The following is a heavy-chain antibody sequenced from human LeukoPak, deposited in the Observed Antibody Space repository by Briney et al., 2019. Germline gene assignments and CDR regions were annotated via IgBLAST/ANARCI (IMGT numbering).Heavy chain of an antibody. V-gene: IGHV3-11*01. J-gene: IGHJ4*02. CDR1: GFSFSDYY. D-gene: IGHD2/OR15-2a*01. Sequence: GGSLRLSCAASGFSFSDYYMNWIRQAPGKGLEWVSYSSSSGSSTYYADSVKGRFTISRDYAKNALYLQMNSLRAEDTAVYYCTTAPNTTPGSLGHWGQGTLVTVSS. CDR2: SSSSGSST. CDR3: TTAPNTTPGSLGH.